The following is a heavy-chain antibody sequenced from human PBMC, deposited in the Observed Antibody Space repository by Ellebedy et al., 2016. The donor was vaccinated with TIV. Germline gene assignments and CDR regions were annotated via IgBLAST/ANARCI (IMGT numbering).Heavy chain of an antibody. CDR3: ARHVCRYSILGLVLCSRASGDVFDV. CDR2: VFYSWSA. Sequence: MPSETLSLTCSVSGSSVSSYYWSWIRKSPGKGLEWIGNVFYSWSATYNTSLKGRVTMSFHKSRSEFSLNVTSVTAADTAVYYCARHVCRYSILGLVLCSRASGDVFDVWGQGTMVTVSA. V-gene: IGHV4-59*08. CDR1: GSSVSSYY. D-gene: IGHD3-10*02. J-gene: IGHJ3*01.